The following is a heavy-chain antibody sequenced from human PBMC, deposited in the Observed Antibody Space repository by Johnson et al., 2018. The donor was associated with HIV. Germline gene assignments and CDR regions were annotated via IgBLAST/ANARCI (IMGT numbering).Heavy chain of an antibody. CDR1: GFTFSSYA. CDR2: ISYDGSNK. J-gene: IGHJ3*02. V-gene: IGHV3-30-3*01. Sequence: QVQLVESGGGVVQPGRSPRLSCAASGFTFSSYAMHWVRQAPGKGLEWVAVISYDGSNKYYADSVKGRFTISRDNSKNTLYLQMNSLRAEDTAVYYCAKDRIMVRGVIGACDIWGQGTMVTVSS. CDR3: AKDRIMVRGVIGACDI. D-gene: IGHD3-10*01.